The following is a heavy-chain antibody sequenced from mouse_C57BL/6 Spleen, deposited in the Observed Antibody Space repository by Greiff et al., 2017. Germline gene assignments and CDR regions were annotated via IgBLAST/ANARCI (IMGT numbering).Heavy chain of an antibody. CDR1: GFTFSSYG. J-gene: IGHJ3*01. D-gene: IGHD1-1*01. V-gene: IGHV5-6*01. CDR2: ISSGGSYT. CDR3: ARQEGDYYGRAWFAY. Sequence: EVQLVESGGDLVKPGGSLKLSCAASGFTFSSYGMSWVRQTPDKRLEWVATISSGGSYTYYPDSVKGRFTISRDNAKNTLYLQMSSLKSEDTAMYYCARQEGDYYGRAWFAYWGQGTLVTVSA.